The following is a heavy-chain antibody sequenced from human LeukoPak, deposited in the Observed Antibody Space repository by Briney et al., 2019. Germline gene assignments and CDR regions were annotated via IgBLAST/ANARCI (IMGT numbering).Heavy chain of an antibody. D-gene: IGHD2-8*02. Sequence: SETLSLTCTVSGGSISSYYWSWIRQPAGKGLEWIGRIYTSWSTNYNPSLKSRVTMSVDTSKNQFSLKLSSVTAADTAVYYCARDRAALTTDIVLNYYMDVWGKGTTVTVSS. J-gene: IGHJ6*03. V-gene: IGHV4-4*07. CDR1: GGSISSYY. CDR2: IYTSWST. CDR3: ARDRAALTTDIVLNYYMDV.